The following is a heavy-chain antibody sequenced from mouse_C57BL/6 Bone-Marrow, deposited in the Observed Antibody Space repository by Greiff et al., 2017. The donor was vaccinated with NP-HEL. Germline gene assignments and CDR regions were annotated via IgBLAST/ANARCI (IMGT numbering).Heavy chain of an antibody. D-gene: IGHD4-1*01. J-gene: IGHJ3*01. Sequence: QVQLKQSGAELARPGASVKLSCKASGYTFTSYGISWVKQRTGQGLEWIGEIYPRSGNTYYNEKFKGKATLTADKSSSTAYMELRSPTSEDSAVYFCARKLGGGWFAYWGQGTLVTVSA. CDR2: IYPRSGNT. CDR1: GYTFTSYG. V-gene: IGHV1-81*01. CDR3: ARKLGGGWFAY.